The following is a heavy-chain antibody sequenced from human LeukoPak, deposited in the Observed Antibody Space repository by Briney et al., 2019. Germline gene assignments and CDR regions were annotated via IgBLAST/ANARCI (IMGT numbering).Heavy chain of an antibody. CDR1: VYTFTGYY. J-gene: IGHJ2*01. CDR2: INPNSGGT. D-gene: IGHD2-15*01. CDR3: ARGNCSGGSCDFDL. Sequence: ASVTVSCKASVYTFTGYYMHWVRQAPGQGLAWMGWINPNSGGTNYAQKFQGRVTMTRDTSISTAYMELSRLRSDDTAVYYCARGNCSGGSCDFDLWGRGTLVTVSS. V-gene: IGHV1-2*02.